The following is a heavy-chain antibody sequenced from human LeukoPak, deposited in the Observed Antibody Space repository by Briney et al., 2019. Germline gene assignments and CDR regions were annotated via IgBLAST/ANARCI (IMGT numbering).Heavy chain of an antibody. J-gene: IGHJ4*02. V-gene: IGHV3-23*01. D-gene: IGHD1-14*01. Sequence: PGGSLRLSCAASGFTFSSYAMSWVRQAPGKGLEWVSAISGSGGSTYYADSVKGRFTISRDNSNNTVYLQMNSLRAEDMAVYYCAKGGHTYRYFDYWGQGTLVTVSS. CDR3: AKGGHTYRYFDY. CDR2: ISGSGGST. CDR1: GFTFSSYA.